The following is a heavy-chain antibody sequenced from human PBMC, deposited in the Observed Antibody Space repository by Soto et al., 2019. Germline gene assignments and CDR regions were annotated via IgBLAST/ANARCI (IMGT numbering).Heavy chain of an antibody. Sequence: GGSLRLSCAASGFTFSSYAMSWVRQAPGKGLEWVSAISGSGGSTYYADSVKGRFTISRDNSKNTLYLQMNSLRDEDTAVYYWAREGALYYSSSSHLDYWGQGTLVTVSS. CDR3: AREGALYYSSSSHLDY. V-gene: IGHV3-23*01. CDR2: ISGSGGST. J-gene: IGHJ4*02. CDR1: GFTFSSYA. D-gene: IGHD6-6*01.